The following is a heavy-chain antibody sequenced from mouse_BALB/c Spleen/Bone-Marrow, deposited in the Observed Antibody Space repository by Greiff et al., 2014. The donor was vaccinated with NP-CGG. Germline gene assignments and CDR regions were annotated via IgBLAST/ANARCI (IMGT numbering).Heavy chain of an antibody. CDR1: GYAFTNYL. D-gene: IGHD4-1*01. V-gene: IGHV1-54*01. CDR3: ARELGRGFAY. J-gene: IGHJ3*01. Sequence: VQLQQSGAELVRPGTPVTVSCKASGYAFTNYLIEWVKQRPGQGLEWIGVINPGSGGINYNEKFRVKATLTADKSSSIVYMQLSSLTSDDSAVYFCARELGRGFAYWGQGTLVTVSA. CDR2: INPGSGGI.